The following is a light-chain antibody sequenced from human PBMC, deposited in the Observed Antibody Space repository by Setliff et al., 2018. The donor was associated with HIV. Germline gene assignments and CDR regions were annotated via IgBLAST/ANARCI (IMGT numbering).Light chain of an antibody. CDR1: SSDVGGYNY. CDR2: GVS. V-gene: IGLV2-14*01. Sequence: QSALTQPPSASGSPGQSVTISCTGTSSDVGGYNYVSWYKQHSGKAPKLMIFGVSNRPSGVSDRFSGSKSVNTASLTISGLQAEDEADYYCSSYTTSSTLYYVFGPGTRSPS. J-gene: IGLJ1*01. CDR3: SSYTTSSTLYYV.